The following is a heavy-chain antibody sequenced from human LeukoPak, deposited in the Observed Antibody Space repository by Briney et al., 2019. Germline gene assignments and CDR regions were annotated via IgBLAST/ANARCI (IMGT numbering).Heavy chain of an antibody. CDR1: GGSISSSSYY. CDR3: ARMEIIAGRFDY. V-gene: IGHV4-39*01. CDR2: IYYSGSI. Sequence: SETLSLTCTVSGGSISSSSYYWGWIRQPPGKGLEWIGSIYYSGSIYYNPSLKSRVTISVDTSKNQFSLKLSSVTAADTAVYYCARMEIIAGRFDYWGQGTLVTVSS. D-gene: IGHD6-13*01. J-gene: IGHJ4*02.